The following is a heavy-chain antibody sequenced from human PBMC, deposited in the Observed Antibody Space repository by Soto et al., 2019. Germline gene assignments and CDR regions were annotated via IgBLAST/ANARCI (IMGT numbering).Heavy chain of an antibody. Sequence: SVKVSCKASGGTFSSYAISWVLQAPGRGLDWMGGIIPIFDTANYAQKFQGRVTITADKSTSTAYMELSSLRSEDTAVYYCARGTTGVPGYCSGGSCPLDDYWGQGTLVTVSS. CDR3: ARGTTGVPGYCSGGSCPLDDY. J-gene: IGHJ4*02. CDR1: GGTFSSYA. V-gene: IGHV1-69*06. D-gene: IGHD2-15*01. CDR2: IIPIFDTA.